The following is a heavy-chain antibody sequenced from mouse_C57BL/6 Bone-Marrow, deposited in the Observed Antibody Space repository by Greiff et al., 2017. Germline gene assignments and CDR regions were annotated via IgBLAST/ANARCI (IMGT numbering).Heavy chain of an antibody. CDR1: GFSLTSYG. J-gene: IGHJ1*03. CDR3: AKHIITTVVRHWYFDV. CDR2: IWGGGST. D-gene: IGHD1-1*01. V-gene: IGHV2-9*01. Sequence: ESGPGLVAPSQSLSITCTVSGFSLTSYGVDWVRQPPGKGLEWLGVIWGGGSTNYNSALISRLSISTDNSKSQVFLKKISLQTDDTAMYYCAKHIITTVVRHWYFDVWGTGTTVTVSS.